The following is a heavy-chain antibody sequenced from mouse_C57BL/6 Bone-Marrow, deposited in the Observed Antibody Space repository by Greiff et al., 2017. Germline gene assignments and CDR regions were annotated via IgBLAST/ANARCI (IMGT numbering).Heavy chain of an antibody. Sequence: QVQLQQPGAELVKPGASVKLSCKASGYTFTSYWMQWVKQRPGQGLEWIGEIDPSDSYTNYNQKFKGKATLPVDTSSSTAYMQLRSLTSEDSAVXYCARRGRLRRQYDMDYGGQGTSVTVPS. CDR3: ARRGRLRRQYDMDY. CDR1: GYTFTSYW. D-gene: IGHD2-4*01. CDR2: IDPSDSYT. J-gene: IGHJ4*01. V-gene: IGHV1-50*01.